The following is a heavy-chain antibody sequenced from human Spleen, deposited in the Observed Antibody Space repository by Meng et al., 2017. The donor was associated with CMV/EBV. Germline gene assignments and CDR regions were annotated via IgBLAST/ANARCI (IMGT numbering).Heavy chain of an antibody. D-gene: IGHD6-6*01. Sequence: VQPVQSGAEVKKPGASVKVSCKASGYPFTGYYMHWVRQAPGQGLEWMGWINPNSGGTNYAQKFQGRVTMTRDTSISTAYMELSRLRSDDTAVYYCALSIAARRAELDYWGQGTLVTVSS. J-gene: IGHJ4*02. CDR3: ALSIAARRAELDY. V-gene: IGHV1-2*02. CDR1: GYPFTGYY. CDR2: INPNSGGT.